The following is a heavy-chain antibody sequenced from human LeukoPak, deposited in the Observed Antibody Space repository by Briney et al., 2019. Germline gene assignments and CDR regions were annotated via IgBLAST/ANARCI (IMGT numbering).Heavy chain of an antibody. CDR2: IIPILGIA. Sequence: ASVKVSCKASGGTFSSYTISWVRQAPGQGLEWMGGIIPILGIANYAQKFQGRVTITADKSTSTAYMELSSLRSEDTAVYYCARGLAAREIFWGQGTLVTVSS. J-gene: IGHJ4*02. CDR3: ARGLAAREIF. V-gene: IGHV1-69*02. D-gene: IGHD6-6*01. CDR1: GGTFSSYT.